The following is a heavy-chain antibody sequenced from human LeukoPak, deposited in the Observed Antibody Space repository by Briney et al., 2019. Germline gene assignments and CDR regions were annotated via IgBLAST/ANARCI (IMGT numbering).Heavy chain of an antibody. Sequence: PGGSLRLSCAASGFTFSSYAMSWVRQAPGKGLEWVSAISGSGGSTYYADSVKGRFTISRDNSKNTLYLQMNSLRAEDTAVYYCAKMGGAAAVSYWYFDLWGRGTLVTVSS. CDR1: GFTFSSYA. CDR2: ISGSGGST. V-gene: IGHV3-23*01. D-gene: IGHD6-13*01. J-gene: IGHJ2*01. CDR3: AKMGGAAAVSYWYFDL.